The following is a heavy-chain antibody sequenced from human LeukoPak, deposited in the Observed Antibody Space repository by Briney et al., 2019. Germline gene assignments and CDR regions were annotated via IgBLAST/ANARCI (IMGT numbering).Heavy chain of an antibody. Sequence: SETLSLTCTVSGGSISSGGYYWSRIRQHPGKGLEWIGYIYYSGSTYYNPSLKSRVTISVDTSKNQFSLKLSSVTAADTAVYYCARDYDFWSGYRLDVWGKGTTVTVSS. J-gene: IGHJ6*04. V-gene: IGHV4-31*03. CDR1: GGSISSGGYY. CDR3: ARDYDFWSGYRLDV. CDR2: IYYSGST. D-gene: IGHD3-3*01.